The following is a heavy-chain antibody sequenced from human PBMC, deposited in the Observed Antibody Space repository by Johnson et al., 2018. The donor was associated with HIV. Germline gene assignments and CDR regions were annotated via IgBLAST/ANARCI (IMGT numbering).Heavy chain of an antibody. V-gene: IGHV3-15*05. CDR1: EFTFTNAW. Sequence: EVQLVESGGGLVKPGGCLRLSCTSSEFTFTNAWMNWVRQAPGKGLEWVGRITRTADGGTTDYTTPVKGRFTISRDNAKNSLYLQMNSLRAEDTALYYCARDRLFGSSWYGVGAFDIWGQGTMVTVSS. D-gene: IGHD6-13*01. CDR2: ITRTADGGTT. J-gene: IGHJ3*02. CDR3: ARDRLFGSSWYGVGAFDI.